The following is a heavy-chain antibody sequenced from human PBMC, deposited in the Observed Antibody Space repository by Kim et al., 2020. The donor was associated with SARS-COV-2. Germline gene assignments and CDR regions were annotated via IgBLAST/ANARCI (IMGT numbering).Heavy chain of an antibody. CDR2: IYYSGST. CDR1: GYSISSSNW. D-gene: IGHD1-26*01. Sequence: SETLSLTCAVSGYSISSSNWWGWIRQPPGKGLEWIGYIYYSGSTYYNPSLKSRVTMSVDTSKNQFSLKLSSVTAVDTAVYYCARIRSGSSGAWFDPWGQGTLVTVSS. CDR3: ARIRSGSSGAWFDP. V-gene: IGHV4-28*01. J-gene: IGHJ5*02.